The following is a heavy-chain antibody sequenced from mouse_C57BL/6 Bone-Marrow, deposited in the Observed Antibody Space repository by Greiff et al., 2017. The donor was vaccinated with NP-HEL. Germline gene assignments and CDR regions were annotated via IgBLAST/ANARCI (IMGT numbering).Heavy chain of an antibody. D-gene: IGHD2-5*01. CDR3: TTDYSNPYYYAMDY. Sequence: VQLKQSGAELVRPGASVKLSCTASGFNIKDDYMHWVKQRPEQGLEWIGWIDPENGDTEYASKFQGKATITADTSSNTAYLQLSSLTSEDTAVYYCTTDYSNPYYYAMDYWGQGTSVTVSS. CDR2: IDPENGDT. CDR1: GFNIKDDY. V-gene: IGHV14-4*01. J-gene: IGHJ4*01.